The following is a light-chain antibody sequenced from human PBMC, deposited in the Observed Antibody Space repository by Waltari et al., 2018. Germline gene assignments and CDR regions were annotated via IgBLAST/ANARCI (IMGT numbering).Light chain of an antibody. J-gene: IGLJ3*02. CDR3: ATWDDNLSHWV. V-gene: IGLV1-47*01. CDR2: RNA. Sequence: QSVLTQPPSASGTPGQGVTISCSGSSSNIGSNYVYWYQQLPGTAPKLLIYRNAKVPSGVPARFSGYKSGTSASLDISGLRSEDEADYHCATWDDNLSHWVFGGGTKMTVL. CDR1: SSNIGSNY.